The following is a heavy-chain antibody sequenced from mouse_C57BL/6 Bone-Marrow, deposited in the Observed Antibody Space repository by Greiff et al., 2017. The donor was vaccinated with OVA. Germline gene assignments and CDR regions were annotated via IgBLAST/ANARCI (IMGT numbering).Heavy chain of an antibody. CDR3: AREDGSSYLFAMDY. CDR1: GYAFSSSW. CDR2: IYPGDGDT. V-gene: IGHV1-82*01. D-gene: IGHD1-1*01. Sequence: QVQLQQSGPELVKPGASVKISCKASGYAFSSSWMNWVKQRPGKGLEWIGRIYPGDGDTNYNGKFKGKATLTADKSSSTAYMQLSSLTSEDSAVYCCAREDGSSYLFAMDYWGQGTSVTVSS. J-gene: IGHJ4*01.